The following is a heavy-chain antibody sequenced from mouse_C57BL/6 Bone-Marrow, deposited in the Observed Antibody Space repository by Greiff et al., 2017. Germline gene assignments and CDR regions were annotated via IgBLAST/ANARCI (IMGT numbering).Heavy chain of an antibody. Sequence: VQLQQSGAELVRPGASVKLSCKASGYTFTDYYINWVKQRPGQGLEWIARIYPGSGNTYYNEKFKGKATLTAEKSSSTDYMQLSSLTSEDSAVYFCAREGWLLLFAYWGQGTLVTVSA. J-gene: IGHJ3*01. V-gene: IGHV1-76*01. CDR1: GYTFTDYY. CDR3: AREGWLLLFAY. CDR2: IYPGSGNT. D-gene: IGHD2-3*01.